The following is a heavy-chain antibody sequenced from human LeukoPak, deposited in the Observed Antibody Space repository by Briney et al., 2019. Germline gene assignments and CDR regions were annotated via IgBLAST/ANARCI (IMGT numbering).Heavy chain of an antibody. Sequence: ASVKVSCKASGYTFTSYGISWVRQAPGQGLEWVGWISAYNGNTNYAQKLQGRVTMTTDTSTSTAYRELRSLRSDDTAVYYCARYRVYSYGEFDYWGQGTLVTVSS. V-gene: IGHV1-18*01. J-gene: IGHJ4*02. D-gene: IGHD5-18*01. CDR1: GYTFTSYG. CDR2: ISAYNGNT. CDR3: ARYRVYSYGEFDY.